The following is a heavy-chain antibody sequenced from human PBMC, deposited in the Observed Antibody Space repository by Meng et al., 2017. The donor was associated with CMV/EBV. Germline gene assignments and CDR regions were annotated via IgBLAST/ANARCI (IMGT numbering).Heavy chain of an antibody. CDR2: TYYSSKWYN. Sequence: GDSVSSNSAAWNGIRQDPSRGLEWLGRTYYSSKWYNGYAVSVKRRITIYPDTSKNEFSLQLNFVTPEETAVYYCGRETLTEWELHPWGQGTLVTVSS. V-gene: IGHV6-1*01. CDR1: GDSVSSNSAA. J-gene: IGHJ5*02. CDR3: GRETLTEWELHP. D-gene: IGHD1-26*01.